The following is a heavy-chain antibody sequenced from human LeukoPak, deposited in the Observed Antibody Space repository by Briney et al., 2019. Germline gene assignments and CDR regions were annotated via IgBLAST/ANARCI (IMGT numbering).Heavy chain of an antibody. J-gene: IGHJ5*02. D-gene: IGHD6-13*01. CDR1: GGSISSSSYY. CDR3: ARASSSWLNNWFDP. V-gene: IGHV4-39*07. CDR2: IYYSGST. Sequence: SETLSLTCTVSGGSISSSSYYWGWIRQPPGKGLEWIGSIYYSGSTYYNPSLKSRVTISVDTSKNQFSLKLSSVTAADTAVYYCARASSSWLNNWFDPWGQGTLVTVSS.